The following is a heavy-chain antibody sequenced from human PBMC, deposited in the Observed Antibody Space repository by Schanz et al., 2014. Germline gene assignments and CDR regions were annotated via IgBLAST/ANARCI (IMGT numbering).Heavy chain of an antibody. CDR3: ARQGGSSWTHSYNGLDV. CDR1: GDSTGDYY. CDR2: RSNSGIT. J-gene: IGHJ6*02. D-gene: IGHD6-13*01. V-gene: IGHV4-59*08. Sequence: QVQLQESGPGLVKPSETLSLTCTLSGDSTGDYYWNWIRQFPGKRLEWIGYRSNSGITNYNPALRTRVTISGGTSAKEVSLTLASVTSADTAVYFCARQGGSSWTHSYNGLDVWGRGTTXIVSS.